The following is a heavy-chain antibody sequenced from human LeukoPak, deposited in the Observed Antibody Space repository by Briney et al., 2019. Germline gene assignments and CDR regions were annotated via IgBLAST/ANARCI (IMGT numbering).Heavy chain of an antibody. D-gene: IGHD4-23*01. J-gene: IGHJ4*02. CDR3: ARDPNGNHRPYYFDY. Sequence: SGGSLRLSCAASGFTFDDYGMSWVRQAPGKGLEWVSGINWNSGSTGYADSVKGRFTISRDNAKNSLYLQMNSLRAEDTALYYCARDPNGNHRPYYFDYWGQGTLVTVSS. CDR1: GFTFDDYG. V-gene: IGHV3-20*04. CDR2: INWNSGST.